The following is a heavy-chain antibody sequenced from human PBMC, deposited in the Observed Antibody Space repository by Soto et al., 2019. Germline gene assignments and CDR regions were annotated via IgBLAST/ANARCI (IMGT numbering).Heavy chain of an antibody. CDR3: ARDSSSWYNWFDP. Sequence: QVQLVQSGAEVKKPGSSVKVSCKASAGTFSSYAISWVRQAPGQGHEWMGGIIPIFGTANYAQKFQGRVTITADESTSTAYMELSSLRSEDTAVYYCARDSSSWYNWFDPWGQGTLVTVPS. CDR1: AGTFSSYA. J-gene: IGHJ5*02. V-gene: IGHV1-69*12. CDR2: IIPIFGTA. D-gene: IGHD6-13*01.